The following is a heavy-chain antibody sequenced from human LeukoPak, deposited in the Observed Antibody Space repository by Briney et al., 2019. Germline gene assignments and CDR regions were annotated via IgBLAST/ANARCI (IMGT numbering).Heavy chain of an antibody. J-gene: IGHJ4*02. CDR1: GGSISTYY. CDR2: IYYSGST. Sequence: SETLSLTCTVSGGSISTYYWSWIRQPPGKGLEWIGYIYYSGSTKYDPSLKSRVTISVDTSKNQFSLKLSSVTAADTAVYYCARVHRYCSGGSCYLFDYWGQGTLVTVSS. CDR3: ARVHRYCSGGSCYLFDY. V-gene: IGHV4-59*01. D-gene: IGHD2-15*01.